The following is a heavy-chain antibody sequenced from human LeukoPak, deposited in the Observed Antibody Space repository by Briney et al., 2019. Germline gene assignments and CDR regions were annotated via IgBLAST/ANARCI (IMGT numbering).Heavy chain of an antibody. V-gene: IGHV4-34*01. J-gene: IGHJ5*02. CDR1: GGSFSGYY. D-gene: IGHD3-22*01. CDR2: INHSGST. CDR3: ARDGITMTPGWFDP. Sequence: PSETLSLTCAVYGGSFSGYYWSWIRQPPGKGLEWIGEINHSGSTNYNPSLKSRVTISVDTSKNQFSLKLSSVTAADTAVYYCARDGITMTPGWFDPWGQGTLVTVSS.